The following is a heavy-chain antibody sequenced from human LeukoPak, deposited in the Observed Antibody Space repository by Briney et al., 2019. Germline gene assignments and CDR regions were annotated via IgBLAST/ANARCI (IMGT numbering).Heavy chain of an antibody. D-gene: IGHD6-19*01. CDR2: ISSSSSYT. V-gene: IGHV3-11*06. CDR3: AREAVAGRRGFDY. J-gene: IGHJ4*02. CDR1: GVTFSDYY. Sequence: GGSLRLSCAASGVTFSDYYMSWIRQAPGKGLEWVSYISSSSSYTNYADSVKGRFTISRDNAKNSLYLQMNSLRAEDTAVYYCAREAVAGRRGFDYWGQGTLVTVSS.